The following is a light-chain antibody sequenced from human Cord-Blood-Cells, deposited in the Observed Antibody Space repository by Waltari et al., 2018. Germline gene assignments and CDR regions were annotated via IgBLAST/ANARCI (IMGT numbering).Light chain of an antibody. CDR3: QSYDSSLSGSV. J-gene: IGLJ3*02. V-gene: IGLV1-40*01. Sequence: QSVLTQPPSVSGAPGQRVTISCTGSSSNIGAGYDVHWYQQLTGTAPNLLIYGNSKRPSGVPDRFPGSTSGTSASLAITGLQAEDEADYYCQSYDSSLSGSVFGGGTKLTVL. CDR1: SSNIGAGYD. CDR2: GNS.